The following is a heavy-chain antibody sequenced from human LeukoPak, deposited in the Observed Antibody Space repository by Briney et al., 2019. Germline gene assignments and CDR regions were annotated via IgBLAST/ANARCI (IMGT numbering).Heavy chain of an antibody. D-gene: IGHD3-10*02. CDR1: GYTFTGYY. Sequence: GASVKVSCKASGYTFTGYYMHWVRQAPGQGLEWMGRINPNSGGTNYAQKFQGRVTMTRDTSISTAYMELSSLRSEDTAVYYCARLVRGRLGYYYMDVWGKGTTVTVPS. CDR2: INPNSGGT. CDR3: ARLVRGRLGYYYMDV. V-gene: IGHV1-2*06. J-gene: IGHJ6*03.